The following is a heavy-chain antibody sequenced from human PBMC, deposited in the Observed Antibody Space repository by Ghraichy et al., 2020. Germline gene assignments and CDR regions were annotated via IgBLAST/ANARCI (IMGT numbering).Heavy chain of an antibody. CDR2: ISTSGST. CDR1: GGSLSTYF. V-gene: IGHV4-4*07. D-gene: IGHD3-16*01. Sequence: SETLSLTCTFSGGSLSTYFWNWIRRPAGKGLEWIGRISTSGSTSYNPSLRSRVTMSVGTSKNHFSLNLNSLTAADTAVYYCARGIGGRAFDIWGQGTMVTVSS. J-gene: IGHJ3*02. CDR3: ARGIGGRAFDI.